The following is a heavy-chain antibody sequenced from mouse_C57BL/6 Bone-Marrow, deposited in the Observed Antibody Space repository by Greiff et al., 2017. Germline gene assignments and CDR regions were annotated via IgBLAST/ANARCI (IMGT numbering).Heavy chain of an antibody. V-gene: IGHV1-53*01. CDR1: GYTFTSYW. CDR3: ARRRDGYYLSYAMDY. CDR2: INPSNGGT. Sequence: QVQLQQSGTELVKPGASVKLSCKASGYTFTSYWMHWVKQRPGQGLEWIGNINPSNGGTNYNEKFKSKATLTVDKSSSTAYMQLSSLTSEDAAVYYCARRRDGYYLSYAMDYWGQGTSVTVSS. J-gene: IGHJ4*01. D-gene: IGHD2-3*01.